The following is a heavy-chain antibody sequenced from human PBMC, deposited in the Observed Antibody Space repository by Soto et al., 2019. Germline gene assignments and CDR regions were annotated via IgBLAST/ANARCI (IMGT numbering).Heavy chain of an antibody. Sequence: GGSLRLSCAASGFTFSSYSMNWVRQAPGKGMEWVSSISSSSSYIYYADSVKGRFTISRDNAKNSLYLQMNSLRAEDTAVYYCARDRTYSSSSRYYYGMDVWGQGTTVTVSS. V-gene: IGHV3-21*01. D-gene: IGHD6-6*01. CDR3: ARDRTYSSSSRYYYGMDV. CDR1: GFTFSSYS. CDR2: ISSSSSYI. J-gene: IGHJ6*02.